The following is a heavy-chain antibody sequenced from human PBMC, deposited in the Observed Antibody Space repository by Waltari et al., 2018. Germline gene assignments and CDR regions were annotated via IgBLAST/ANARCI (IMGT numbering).Heavy chain of an antibody. Sequence: DVRLSESGGGLARPGGSLRRSCVASELTLSNRAMSWVRQAPGKWLEWSSALFSSGFGTHSADSVKGLFSISRDNAKNTLYLQMNSLRAEDTAVYYCAKCEMYDSGWCAFFRYWGQGTLVTVSS. CDR1: ELTLSNRA. J-gene: IGHJ4*02. CDR2: LFSSGFGT. V-gene: IGHV3-23*01. CDR3: AKCEMYDSGWCAFFRY. D-gene: IGHD6-19*01.